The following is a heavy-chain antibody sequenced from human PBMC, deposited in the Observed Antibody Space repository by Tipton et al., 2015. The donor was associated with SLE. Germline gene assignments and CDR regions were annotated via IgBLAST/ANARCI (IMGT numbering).Heavy chain of an antibody. CDR3: ARSDYNFWSGLDY. Sequence: TLSLTCTVSGGSLSTYYWTWIRQPPGKGLEWIGRIYTTGRTNYNPSLKSRVTISLDTSKNQFSLKLTSVTAADTAVYYCARSDYNFWSGLDYWGQGMLVTVSS. V-gene: IGHV4-4*07. D-gene: IGHD3-3*01. CDR1: GGSLSTYY. CDR2: IYTTGRT. J-gene: IGHJ4*02.